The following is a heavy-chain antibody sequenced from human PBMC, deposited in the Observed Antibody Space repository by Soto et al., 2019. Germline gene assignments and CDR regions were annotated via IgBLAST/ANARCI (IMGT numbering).Heavy chain of an antibody. CDR2: INPDSGGT. CDR1: GYTFTGYY. Sequence: ASVKVSCKASGYTFTGYYIHWVRQAPGQGLEWMGWINPDSGGTNYAQEFQGRVTMTRDTSISTAYMELSRLRSDDTAVYYCARYSSPLNWLDPWGQGTLVT. V-gene: IGHV1-2*02. J-gene: IGHJ5*02. D-gene: IGHD6-13*01. CDR3: ARYSSPLNWLDP.